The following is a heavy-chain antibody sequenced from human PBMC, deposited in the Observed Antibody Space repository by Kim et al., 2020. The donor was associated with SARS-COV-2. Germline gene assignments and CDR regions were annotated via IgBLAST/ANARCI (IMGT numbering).Heavy chain of an antibody. V-gene: IGHV3-48*02. J-gene: IGHJ5*01. Sequence: GGSLRLSCAASGFIYSSYGMHWVRQAPGKGLEWLSYISSAGTITYYADSVKGRFTISRDNAKNSLYLQMNSLTDEDAGVYYCARDSCGGYCYFDCDSWG. D-gene: IGHD2-21*02. CDR3: ARDSCGGYCYFDCDS. CDR2: ISSAGTIT. CDR1: GFIYSSYG.